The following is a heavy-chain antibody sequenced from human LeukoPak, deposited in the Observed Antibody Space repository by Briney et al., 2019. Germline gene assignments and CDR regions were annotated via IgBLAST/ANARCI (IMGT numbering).Heavy chain of an antibody. Sequence: ASVKVSCKASGYTFTGYYMHWVRQAPGQGLEWMGWMNANSGGTKYAQKVQGRVTMTRDTSISTAYMELSGLTSDDAAVYYCARERERHDYGDYGSLDYWGQGTLVTVSS. J-gene: IGHJ4*02. CDR1: GYTFTGYY. V-gene: IGHV1-2*02. D-gene: IGHD4-17*01. CDR3: ARERERHDYGDYGSLDY. CDR2: MNANSGGT.